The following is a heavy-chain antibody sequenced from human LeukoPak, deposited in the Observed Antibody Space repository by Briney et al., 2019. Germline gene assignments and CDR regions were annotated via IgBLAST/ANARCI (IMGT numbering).Heavy chain of an antibody. J-gene: IGHJ3*02. V-gene: IGHV3-23*01. CDR3: ARGHGVVAASDDAFDI. Sequence: GGSLRLSCAASGFTFSSYAMSWVRQAPGKGLEWVSAISGSGGSTYYADSVKGRYTISRDNAKKSLYLRMNSLRAEDTAVYYCARGHGVVAASDDAFDIWGQGTMVTVSS. CDR1: GFTFSSYA. D-gene: IGHD2-2*01. CDR2: ISGSGGST.